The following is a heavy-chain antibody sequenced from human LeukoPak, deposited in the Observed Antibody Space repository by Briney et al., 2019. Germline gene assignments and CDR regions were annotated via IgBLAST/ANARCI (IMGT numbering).Heavy chain of an antibody. V-gene: IGHV3-53*04. J-gene: IGHJ4*02. CDR3: ARVAVAGRSPVY. D-gene: IGHD6-19*01. CDR2: IYSGGST. Sequence: GGSLRLSCAASGFTFSSYSMNWVRQAPGKGLEWVSVIYSGGSTYYADSVKGRFTISRHNSKNTLYLQMNSLRAEDTAVYYCARVAVAGRSPVYWGQGTLVTVSS. CDR1: GFTFSSYS.